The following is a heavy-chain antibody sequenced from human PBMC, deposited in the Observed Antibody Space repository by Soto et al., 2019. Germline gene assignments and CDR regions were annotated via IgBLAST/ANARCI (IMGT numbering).Heavy chain of an antibody. CDR2: IYPPDSDT. D-gene: IGHD3-10*01. V-gene: IGHV5-51*01. J-gene: IGHJ4*02. CDR3: ARHAVGNYFDY. CDR1: GYPFTTYW. Sequence: GESLKISCQISGYPFTTYWIGWVRQMPGKGLEWMGKIYPPDSDTRYSPSFQGQVTMSVDKSISTAYLQWSSLKASDTAMYYCARHAVGNYFDYWGQGTLVTVSS.